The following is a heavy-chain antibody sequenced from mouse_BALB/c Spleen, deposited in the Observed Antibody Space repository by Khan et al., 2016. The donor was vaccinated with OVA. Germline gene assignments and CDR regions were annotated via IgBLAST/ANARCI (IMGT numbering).Heavy chain of an antibody. CDR3: EIRCLRWDFDY. CDR2: INPSTGYT. Sequence: QVQLKQSGAELAKPGASVKMSCKASGYTFINYWILWVKQRPGQGLEWIGYINPSTGYTEYNQNFKDKATLTADKSSSTAYMQLSSLTSEDSAVYYCEIRCLRWDFDYWGRGTTLTVAS. J-gene: IGHJ2*01. CDR1: GYTFINYW. D-gene: IGHD1-1*01. V-gene: IGHV1-7*01.